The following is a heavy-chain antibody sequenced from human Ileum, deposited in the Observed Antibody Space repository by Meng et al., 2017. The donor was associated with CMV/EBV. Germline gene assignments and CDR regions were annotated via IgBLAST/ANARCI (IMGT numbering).Heavy chain of an antibody. V-gene: IGHV3-11*01. Sequence: GESLKISCAASGFTFSDYYMSWIHQAPGKGLEWVSYISSSGSTIYYADSVKGRFTISRDNAKNSLYLQMNSLRAEDTAVYYCARDRGYYYGSGNEFDYWGQGTLVTVSS. J-gene: IGHJ4*02. CDR2: ISSSGSTI. CDR1: GFTFSDYY. D-gene: IGHD3-10*01. CDR3: ARDRGYYYGSGNEFDY.